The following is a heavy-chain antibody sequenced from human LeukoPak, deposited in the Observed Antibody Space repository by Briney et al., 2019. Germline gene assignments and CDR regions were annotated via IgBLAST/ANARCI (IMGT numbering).Heavy chain of an antibody. CDR1: GYSISSGYY. CDR3: ARQYAPGAFDI. V-gene: IGHV4-38-2*01. CDR2: IYHSGST. Sequence: SETLSLTCAVSGYSISSGYYWGWIRPPPGRGLEWIGSIYHSGSTYYNPSLKSRVTISVDTSKNQFSLKLSSVTAADTAVYYCARQYAPGAFDIWGQGTMVTVSS. J-gene: IGHJ3*02. D-gene: IGHD1-1*01.